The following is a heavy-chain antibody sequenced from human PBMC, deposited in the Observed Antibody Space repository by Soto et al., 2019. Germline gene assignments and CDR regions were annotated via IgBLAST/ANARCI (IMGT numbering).Heavy chain of an antibody. CDR2: INHSGST. D-gene: IGHD3-10*01. J-gene: IGHJ6*03. CDR1: GVSFSGYY. CDR3: ARGRGYRNYYGSGNYYYMDV. V-gene: IGHV4-34*01. Sequence: SETLSLTCAVYGVSFSGYYWSWIRQPPGKGLEWIGEINHSGSTNYNPSLKSRVTISVDTSKNQFSLKLSSVTAADTAVYYCARGRGYRNYYGSGNYYYMDVWGKGTTVTVSS.